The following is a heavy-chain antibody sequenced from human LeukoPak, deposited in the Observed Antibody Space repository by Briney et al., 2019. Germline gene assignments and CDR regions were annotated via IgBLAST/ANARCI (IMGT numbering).Heavy chain of an antibody. CDR2: IKQDGSEK. CDR1: RITFTYW. J-gene: IGHJ4*02. CDR3: ASSFSDDFWSGHF. Sequence: GGSLRLSCAASRITFTYWMSWVRQAPGKGLEWVANIKQDGSEKYYVDSVKGRFTISRDNAKRSLFLQMNSLRAQDTAVYYCASSFSDDFWSGHFGGRETLVTVPS. D-gene: IGHD3-3*01. V-gene: IGHV3-7*01.